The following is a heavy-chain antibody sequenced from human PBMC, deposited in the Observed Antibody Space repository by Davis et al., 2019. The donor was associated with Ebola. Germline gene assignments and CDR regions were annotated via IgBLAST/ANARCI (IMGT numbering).Heavy chain of an antibody. V-gene: IGHV4-31*03. Sequence: SETLSLTCNVSGDSITSVTYYLTWIRQHPGKGLEWIGYIYYTGSTNYNPSLKSRVTISVDTSKNQFSLKLSSVTAADTAVYYCARGRRYSYGPPRYWGQGTLVTVSS. J-gene: IGHJ4*02. CDR2: IYYTGST. D-gene: IGHD5-18*01. CDR1: GDSITSVTYY. CDR3: ARGRRYSYGPPRY.